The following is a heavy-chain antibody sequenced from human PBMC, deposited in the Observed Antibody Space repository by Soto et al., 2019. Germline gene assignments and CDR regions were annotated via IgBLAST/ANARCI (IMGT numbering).Heavy chain of an antibody. CDR1: GFTFSTYW. CDR3: VRTWHGFDI. Sequence: EVQLVESGGGLVQPGGSLRLSCAASGFTFSTYWMHWVRQASEKGLLWVSHINGDGSYTDFADSVKGRFTISRDNAKNTVYLQMQSLRVEDTAVYFCVRTWHGFDIWGPGTMVTVSS. J-gene: IGHJ3*02. V-gene: IGHV3-74*01. CDR2: INGDGSYT.